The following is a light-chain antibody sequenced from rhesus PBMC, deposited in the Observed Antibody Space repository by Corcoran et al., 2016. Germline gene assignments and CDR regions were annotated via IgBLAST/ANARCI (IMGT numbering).Light chain of an antibody. CDR1: QSLLHSGGKTY. Sequence: DIVMTQTPLSLPVTPGEPASISCRSSQSLLHSGGKTYLYWYLQKPGQSPQLLIYEVSNRASGVPDRLSGSGSGTDFTLKISRVEAEDVGVYYCMQGIQLPLTFGGGTKVEIK. CDR3: MQGIQLPLT. J-gene: IGKJ4*01. CDR2: EVS. V-gene: IGKV2-104*02.